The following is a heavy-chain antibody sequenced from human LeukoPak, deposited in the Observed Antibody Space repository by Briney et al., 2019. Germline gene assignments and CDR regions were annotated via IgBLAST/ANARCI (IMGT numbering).Heavy chain of an antibody. CDR2: INHSGST. CDR3: ARGPRIQLWLPPIDY. D-gene: IGHD5-18*01. J-gene: IGHJ4*02. CDR1: GFTFRSYA. V-gene: IGHV4-34*01. Sequence: GSLRLSCTASGFTFRSYAMSWIRQPPGKGLEWIGEINHSGSTNYNPSLKSRVTISVDTSKNQFSLKLSSVTAADTAVYYCARGPRIQLWLPPIDYWGQGTLVTVSS.